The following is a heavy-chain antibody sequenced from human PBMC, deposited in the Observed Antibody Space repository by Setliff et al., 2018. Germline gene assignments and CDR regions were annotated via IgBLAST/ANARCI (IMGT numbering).Heavy chain of an antibody. CDR2: INPSGGST. CDR3: ARVRLFKDTAMVPYYMDV. V-gene: IGHV1-46*01. CDR1: GYTFTSYY. Sequence: ASVKVSCKASGYTFTSYYMHWVRQAPGQGLEWMGIINPSGGSTSYAQKFQGRVTMTRDTSTSTVYMELSSLRSEDTAVYYCARVRLFKDTAMVPYYMDVWGKGTTVTVSS. D-gene: IGHD5-18*01. J-gene: IGHJ6*03.